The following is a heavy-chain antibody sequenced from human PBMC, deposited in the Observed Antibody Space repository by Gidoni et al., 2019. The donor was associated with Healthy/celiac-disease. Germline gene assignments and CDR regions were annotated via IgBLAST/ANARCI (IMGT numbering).Heavy chain of an antibody. Sequence: EVQPVQSGAEAKKPGESLKITCKGSGYSFTSYWSGWVRQRPGQGLEWMGIIYPCDSDTRYSPSFQGQVTISADKSISTAYLQWSSLKASDTAMYYCARCHGSYQPFLTWGQGTLVTVSS. D-gene: IGHD1-26*01. CDR3: ARCHGSYQPFLT. CDR1: GYSFTSYW. CDR2: IYPCDSDT. J-gene: IGHJ4*02. V-gene: IGHV5-51*01.